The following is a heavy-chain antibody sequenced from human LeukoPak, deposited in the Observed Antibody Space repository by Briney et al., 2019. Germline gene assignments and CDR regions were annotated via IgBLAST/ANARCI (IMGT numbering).Heavy chain of an antibody. CDR2: ISSSSSYI. V-gene: IGHV3-21*01. D-gene: IGHD2-15*01. CDR3: ARDHVVVAPIDAFDI. Sequence: GGSLRLSCAASGFTFSSYSMNWVRQAPGKGLEWVSSISSSSSYIYYADSVKGRFTISRDNAKNSLYLQMNSLRAEDTAVYYCARDHVVVAPIDAFDIWGQGTMVTVSS. J-gene: IGHJ3*02. CDR1: GFTFSSYS.